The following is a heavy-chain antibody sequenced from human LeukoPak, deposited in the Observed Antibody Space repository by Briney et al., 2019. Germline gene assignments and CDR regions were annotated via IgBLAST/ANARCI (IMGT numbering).Heavy chain of an antibody. CDR1: GDSISSNSAA. J-gene: IGHJ5*02. D-gene: IGHD6-19*01. CDR2: TYYRSKWYN. Sequence: SQTLSLTCAISGDSISSNSAAWNWIRQSPSRGLEWLGRTYYRSKWYNDYAVSVKSRITINPDTSKNQFSLQLNSVTPEDTAVYYCARVVIAVAGTGWFDPWGQGTLVTVSS. CDR3: ARVVIAVAGTGWFDP. V-gene: IGHV6-1*01.